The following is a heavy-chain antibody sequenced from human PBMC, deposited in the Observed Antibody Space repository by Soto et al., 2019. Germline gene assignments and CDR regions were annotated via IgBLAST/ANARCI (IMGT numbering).Heavy chain of an antibody. J-gene: IGHJ4*02. CDR1: GYIFINYY. V-gene: IGHV1-46*01. D-gene: IGHD6-13*01. CDR2: INPNGGST. Sequence: QVQLVQSGAEVKKPGASVKVSCKASGYIFINYYIHWVRQAPGQGLEWIGIINPNGGSTNFAQRFRGRVTLARDTSTSTVYMDLSSLRSEDTAMYYCARDLAAGDFWGQGTLVTVSS. CDR3: ARDLAAGDF.